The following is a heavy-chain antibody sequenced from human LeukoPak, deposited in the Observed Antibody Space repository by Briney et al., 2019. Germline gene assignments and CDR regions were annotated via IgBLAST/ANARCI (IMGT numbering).Heavy chain of an antibody. CDR1: GLTFSRYA. CDR3: AKGMTTITTGLDY. CDR2: ISGASGT. Sequence: GGSLRLSCAASGLTFSRYAMNWVRQAPGKGLEWLSAISGASGTYYADSVKGRFTISRDNSKNTLYLQMNSLRAEDTAVYYCAKGMTTITTGLDYWGQGTLVTVSS. J-gene: IGHJ4*02. V-gene: IGHV3-23*01. D-gene: IGHD4-11*01.